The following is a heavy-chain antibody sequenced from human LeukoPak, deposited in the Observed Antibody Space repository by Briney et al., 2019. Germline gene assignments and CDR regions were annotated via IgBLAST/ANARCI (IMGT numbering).Heavy chain of an antibody. CDR1: GGTFSSYS. J-gene: IGHJ3*02. V-gene: IGHV1-69*13. D-gene: IGHD1-26*01. Sequence: ASVKVSCKASGGTFSSYSISWVRQAPGQGLEWMGGIIPIFGTANYAQKFQGRVTIIADESTNTAYMELSNVRSEDTAVYYCARVESWEHSGSSQDAFDIWGQGTMVTVSS. CDR2: IIPIFGTA. CDR3: ARVESWEHSGSSQDAFDI.